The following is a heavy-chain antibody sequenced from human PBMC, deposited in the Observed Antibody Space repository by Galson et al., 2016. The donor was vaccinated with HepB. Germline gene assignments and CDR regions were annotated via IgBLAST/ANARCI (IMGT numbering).Heavy chain of an antibody. CDR2: ISWNSGNT. D-gene: IGHD2-2*01. CDR1: GFTFDDYA. CDR3: AKAAQYCSSSSCRRWFDP. J-gene: IGHJ5*02. Sequence: SLRLSCAASGFTFDDYAMHWVRQAPGKGLEWVSGISWNSGNTGYADSVKGRFTISRDNAQDSLYLQMNSLRPGDTALYFCAKAAQYCSSSSCRRWFDPWGLGTLVTVSS. V-gene: IGHV3-9*01.